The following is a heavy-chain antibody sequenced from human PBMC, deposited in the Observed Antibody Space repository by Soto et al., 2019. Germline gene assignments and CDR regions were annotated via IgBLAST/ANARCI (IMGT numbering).Heavy chain of an antibody. Sequence: EVQLVESGGGLVQPGWSLRLSCAASGFTFDDYAMHWVRQAPGKGLEWVSGISWNSGGIGYADSVKGRFTISRDNTRNSLYLQMNSLRAEDTALYXXXXXYSGSYAKGGYFQHWGQGTLVTVSS. CDR2: ISWNSGGI. CDR3: XXXYSGSYAKGGYFQH. D-gene: IGHD1-26*01. CDR1: GFTFDDYA. J-gene: IGHJ1*01. V-gene: IGHV3-9*01.